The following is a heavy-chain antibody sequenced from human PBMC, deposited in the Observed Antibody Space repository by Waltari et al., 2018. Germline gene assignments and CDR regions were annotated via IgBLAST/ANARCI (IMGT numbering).Heavy chain of an antibody. J-gene: IGHJ4*02. CDR2: MSWNSGSI. CDR3: VKGRGSGSYSPCAH. CDR1: GFSFDDYS. V-gene: IGHV3-9*01. Sequence: EVQLVESGGGWVQPGGSLRRSCAASGFSFDDYSLYWVRQAPGKGLEWVSGMSWNSGSIIYADSVKGRFTISRDNAKNSLYLQMNSLRPQDTAFYFCVKGRGSGSYSPCAHWGQGTLVTVSS. D-gene: IGHD3-10*01.